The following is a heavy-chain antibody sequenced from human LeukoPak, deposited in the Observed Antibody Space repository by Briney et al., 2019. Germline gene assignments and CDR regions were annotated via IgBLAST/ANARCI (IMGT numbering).Heavy chain of an antibody. Sequence: GGSLRLSCAASGFTFSNYSMNWVRQAPGKGLEWVAVISYDGSNKYYADSVKGRFTISRDNSKNTLYLQMNSLRAEDTAVYYCAKEGSYYYGSGSYYNDLNYFDHWGQGTLVTVSS. CDR1: GFTFSNYS. CDR2: ISYDGSNK. D-gene: IGHD3-10*01. J-gene: IGHJ4*02. V-gene: IGHV3-30*18. CDR3: AKEGSYYYGSGSYYNDLNYFDH.